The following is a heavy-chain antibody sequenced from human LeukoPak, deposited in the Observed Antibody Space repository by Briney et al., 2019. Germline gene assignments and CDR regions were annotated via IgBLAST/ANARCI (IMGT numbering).Heavy chain of an antibody. D-gene: IGHD2-2*01. J-gene: IGHJ5*02. CDR2: ISGSGGST. V-gene: IGHV3-23*01. Sequence: GGSLRLSCAASGFTFRNYAMRWVRQAPGKGLEWVSVISGSGGSTHYSDSVKGRFTVSRDNSKSTLYLQMNSLRAEDTAVFYCAKSPDPSNPSPVGYFDPWGQGSLVTVSS. CDR3: AKSPDPSNPSPVGYFDP. CDR1: GFTFRNYA.